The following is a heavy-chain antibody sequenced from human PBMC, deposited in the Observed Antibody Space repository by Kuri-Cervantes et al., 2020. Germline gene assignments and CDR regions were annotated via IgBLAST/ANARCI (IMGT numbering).Heavy chain of an antibody. CDR2: ISWNSGSI. CDR3: AKDGYITMIVVVTMIDY. CDR1: GFTFDDYA. V-gene: IGHV3-9*01. J-gene: IGHJ4*02. D-gene: IGHD3-22*01. Sequence: SLKISCAASGFTFDDYAMHWVRQAPGKGLEWVSGISWNSGSIGYADSVKGRFTISRDNAKNSLYLQMNSLRAEDTAVYYCAKDGYITMIVVVTMIDYWGQGTLVTVSS.